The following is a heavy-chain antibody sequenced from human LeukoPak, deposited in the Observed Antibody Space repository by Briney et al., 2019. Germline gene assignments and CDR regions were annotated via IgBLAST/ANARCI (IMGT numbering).Heavy chain of an antibody. Sequence: GGSLRLSCAASGFTFSSYSMNWVRQAPGKGLEWVSSISSSSSYIYYADSVKGRFTISRDNAKNSLYLQMNSLRAEDTAVYYCARDAAAADAFDIWGQGTVVTVSS. CDR2: ISSSSSYI. J-gene: IGHJ3*02. V-gene: IGHV3-21*01. CDR1: GFTFSSYS. CDR3: ARDAAAADAFDI. D-gene: IGHD6-13*01.